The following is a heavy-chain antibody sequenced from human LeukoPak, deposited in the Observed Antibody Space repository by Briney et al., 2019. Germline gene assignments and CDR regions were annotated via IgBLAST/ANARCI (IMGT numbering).Heavy chain of an antibody. D-gene: IGHD6-19*01. Sequence: QTGGSLRLSCAASGFTFSSYAMSWVRQAPGKGLEWVANIKQDGSEKYYVDSVKGRFTISRDNAKNSLYLQMNSLRAEDTAVYYCARQPYSSGWYGSYYYYYYMDVWGKGTTVTVSS. CDR3: ARQPYSSGWYGSYYYYYYMDV. CDR2: IKQDGSEK. CDR1: GFTFSSYA. J-gene: IGHJ6*03. V-gene: IGHV3-7*01.